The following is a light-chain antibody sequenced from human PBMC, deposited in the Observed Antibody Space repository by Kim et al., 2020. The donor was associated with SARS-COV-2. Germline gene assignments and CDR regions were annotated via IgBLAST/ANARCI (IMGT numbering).Light chain of an antibody. CDR2: QAS. Sequence: SASRRDTATLHSRDSHHLADYEACHQQKPGQAHQLRNKQASDSAAGVPSRFSGYGSVQEFNLTIYSLQPVDAGSYYCQNYNNYFYIFGQGTKLEIK. CDR1: HHLADY. CDR3: QNYNNYFYI. V-gene: IGKV1-5*03. J-gene: IGKJ2*01.